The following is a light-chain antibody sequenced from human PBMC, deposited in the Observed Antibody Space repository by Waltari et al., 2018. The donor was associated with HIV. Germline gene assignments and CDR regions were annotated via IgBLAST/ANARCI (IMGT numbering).Light chain of an antibody. CDR1: QGISNY. CDR2: AAS. Sequence: DIQMTQFPSSLSASVGDRVTITCLASQGISNYLAWSQQQPGKVPKILISAASALQSGVPSRLSGSGSGTDFTLTISSLQPEDVATYYCQKYNSPPFTFGPGTKVDIK. CDR3: QKYNSPPFT. J-gene: IGKJ3*01. V-gene: IGKV1-27*01.